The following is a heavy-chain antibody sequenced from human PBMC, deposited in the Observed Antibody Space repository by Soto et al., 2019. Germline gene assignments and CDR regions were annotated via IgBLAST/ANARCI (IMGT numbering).Heavy chain of an antibody. D-gene: IGHD2-8*01. CDR2: VSANNGHT. CDR3: ARDIESVTAKHFFYYYAMDV. Sequence: ASVKVSCKASGFTFSNYGLNWVRQAPGQGLEWMGWVSANNGHTNYAQNLQGRVSMTTDTSTSTAYMELRGLTFDDAAVYYCARDIESVTAKHFFYYYAMDVWGQGTTVTVSS. CDR1: GFTFSNYG. V-gene: IGHV1-18*01. J-gene: IGHJ6*02.